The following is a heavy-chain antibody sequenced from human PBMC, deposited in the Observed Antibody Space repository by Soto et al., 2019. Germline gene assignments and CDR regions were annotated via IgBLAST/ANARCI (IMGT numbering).Heavy chain of an antibody. CDR2: IDPSDSYT. V-gene: IGHV5-10-1*01. J-gene: IGHJ4*02. CDR3: ALFRYCTSGSCYSFDY. D-gene: IGHD2-15*01. CDR1: RYSFTTYW. Sequence: EVQLVQSGAEVKKPGESLRISCKGSRYSFTTYWISWVRQMPGKGLDWMGTIDPSDSYTNYNPSSQGHVTISADMSISTAYLQWSSLTASDTAIYYCALFRYCTSGSCYSFDYWGQGTQVTVSS.